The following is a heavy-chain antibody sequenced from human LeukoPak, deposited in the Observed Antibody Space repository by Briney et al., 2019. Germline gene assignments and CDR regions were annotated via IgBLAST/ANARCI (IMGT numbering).Heavy chain of an antibody. Sequence: GGSLRLSCAASGFTFSSYAMHWVRQAPGKGLEWVAVISYDGSNKYYADSVEGRFTISRDNSKNTLYLQMNSLRAEDTAVYYCARETGGDNYYYYGMDVWGKGTTVTVSS. J-gene: IGHJ6*04. CDR1: GFTFSSYA. CDR2: ISYDGSNK. CDR3: ARETGGDNYYYYGMDV. V-gene: IGHV3-30*04. D-gene: IGHD1-26*01.